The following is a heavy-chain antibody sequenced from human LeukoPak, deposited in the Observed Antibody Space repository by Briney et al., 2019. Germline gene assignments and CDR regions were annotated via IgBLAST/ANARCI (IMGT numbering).Heavy chain of an antibody. J-gene: IGHJ4*02. Sequence: GGSLRLYGAASGFTCSSYAMSWVRQAPGKGLEWASAISGSGGSTYYADSVKGRFTISRDNSKNTLYLQMNSLRAEDTAVYYCAKDVAVAASGNYFDYWGQGTLVTVSS. D-gene: IGHD6-19*01. CDR3: AKDVAVAASGNYFDY. CDR2: ISGSGGST. V-gene: IGHV3-23*01. CDR1: GFTCSSYA.